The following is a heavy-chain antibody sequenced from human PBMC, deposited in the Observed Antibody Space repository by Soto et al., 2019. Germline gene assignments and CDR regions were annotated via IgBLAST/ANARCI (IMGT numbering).Heavy chain of an antibody. D-gene: IGHD3-3*01. Sequence: EVQLVESGGDLVQPGGSLRLSCAASGFTFGDHAMHWVRQVPGRGLEWVSGISWDSGTIDYGDSVKGRFTISRDNAKNSIYLQMLRLRPEDTAFYFCAKDNGGVWSVTRGGSYGCYGMDVWGQGTTVTVSS. CDR2: ISWDSGTI. CDR1: GFTFGDHA. J-gene: IGHJ6*02. CDR3: AKDNGGVWSVTRGGSYGCYGMDV. V-gene: IGHV3-9*01.